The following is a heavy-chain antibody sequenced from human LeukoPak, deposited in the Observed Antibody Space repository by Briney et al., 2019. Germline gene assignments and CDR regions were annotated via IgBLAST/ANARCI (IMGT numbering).Heavy chain of an antibody. Sequence: SETLSLTCAVYGGSFSGYYWSWIRQPPGKGLEWIGEINHSGSTNYNPSLKSRVTISVDTSKNQFSLKLSSVTAADSAVYYCARTGRDGRWLQSMGFGPLGLFDYWGQGTLVTVSS. CDR1: GGSFSGYY. V-gene: IGHV4-34*01. D-gene: IGHD5-24*01. CDR2: INHSGST. J-gene: IGHJ4*02. CDR3: ARTGRDGRWLQSMGFGPLGLFDY.